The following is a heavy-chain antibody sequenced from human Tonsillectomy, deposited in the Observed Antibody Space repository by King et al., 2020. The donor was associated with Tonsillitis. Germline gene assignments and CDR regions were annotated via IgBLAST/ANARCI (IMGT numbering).Heavy chain of an antibody. D-gene: IGHD3-10*01. V-gene: IGHV3-23*04. Sequence: VQLVESGGGLVQPGGSLRLSCTASGFTFTNYAMNWVRQAPGKGLEWVSNISGIGVTTHYADSVKGQFTISRDNSEDTLFLQMNSLRAADTAVYYCARISLNRPPYYFDYWGQGPLVTVSS. CDR2: ISGIGVTT. J-gene: IGHJ4*02. CDR3: ARISLNRPPYYFDY. CDR1: GFTFTNYA.